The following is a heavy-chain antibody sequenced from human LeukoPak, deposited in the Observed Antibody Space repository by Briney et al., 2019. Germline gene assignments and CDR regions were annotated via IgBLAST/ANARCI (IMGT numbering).Heavy chain of an antibody. Sequence: GGSLRLSCTASGFTFGDYAMSWFRQAPGKGLEWVGFIRSKAYGGTTEYAASVKGRFTISRDDSKSIAYLQMNSLRAEDTAVYYCAKTVVVTVNFRAFDIWGQGTMVTVSS. D-gene: IGHD2-21*02. J-gene: IGHJ3*02. CDR2: IRSKAYGGTT. V-gene: IGHV3-49*03. CDR3: AKTVVVTVNFRAFDI. CDR1: GFTFGDYA.